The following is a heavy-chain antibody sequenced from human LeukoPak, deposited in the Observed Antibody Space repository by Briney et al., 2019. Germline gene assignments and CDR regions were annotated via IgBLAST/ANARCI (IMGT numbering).Heavy chain of an antibody. V-gene: IGHV4-4*07. CDR2: IYTSGST. J-gene: IGHJ6*03. CDR1: GGSISSYY. Sequence: SETLSLTCTVSGGSISSYYWSWIRQPAGKGLEWIGRIYTSGSTNYNPSLKSRVTISVDTSKNQFSLKLSSVTAADTAVYYCARVSKGYSYGSYPYYYYYMDVWGKGTTVTISS. D-gene: IGHD5-18*01. CDR3: ARVSKGYSYGSYPYYYYYMDV.